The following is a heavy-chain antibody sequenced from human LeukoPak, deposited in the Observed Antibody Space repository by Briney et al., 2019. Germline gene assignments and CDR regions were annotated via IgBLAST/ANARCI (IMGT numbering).Heavy chain of an antibody. CDR1: GGTFSSYA. V-gene: IGHV1-69*13. CDR3: AREHRPKLYYYYYYMDV. D-gene: IGHD6-6*01. J-gene: IGHJ6*03. CDR2: IIPIFGTA. Sequence: ASVKVSCKASGGTFSSYAISWVRQAPGQGLEWMGGIIPIFGTANYAQKFQGRVTITADESTSTAYMELSSLRSEDTAVYYCAREHRPKLYYYYYYMDVWGKGTTVTVSS.